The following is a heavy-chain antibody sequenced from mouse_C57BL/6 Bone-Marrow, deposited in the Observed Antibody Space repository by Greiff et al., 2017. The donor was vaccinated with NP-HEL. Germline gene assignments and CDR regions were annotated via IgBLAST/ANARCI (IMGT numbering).Heavy chain of an antibody. CDR2: INPNNGGT. Sequence: EVQLQQSGPELVKPGASVKISCKASGYTFTDYYMNWVKQSHGKSLEWIGDINPNNGGTSYNQKFKGKATLTVDKSSSTAYMELRSLTSEDSAVYYCARSLYDGYYTWFAYWGQGTLVTVSA. CDR3: ARSLYDGYYTWFAY. V-gene: IGHV1-26*01. D-gene: IGHD2-3*01. J-gene: IGHJ3*01. CDR1: GYTFTDYY.